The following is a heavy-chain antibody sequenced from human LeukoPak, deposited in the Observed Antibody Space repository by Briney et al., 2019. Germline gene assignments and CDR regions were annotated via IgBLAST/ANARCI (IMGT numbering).Heavy chain of an antibody. CDR2: ISYDGSNK. V-gene: IGHV3-30-3*01. D-gene: IGHD3-16*01. Sequence: GGSLRLSCAASGFTFSSYAMHWVRQAPGKGLEWVAVISYDGSNKYYADSVKGRFTISRDNSKNTLYLQMNSLRAEDTAVYYCASDLGELDAFDIWGQGTMVTVSS. CDR3: ASDLGELDAFDI. J-gene: IGHJ3*02. CDR1: GFTFSSYA.